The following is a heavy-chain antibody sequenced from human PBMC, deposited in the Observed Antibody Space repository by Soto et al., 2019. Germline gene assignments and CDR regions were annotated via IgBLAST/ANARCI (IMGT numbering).Heavy chain of an antibody. CDR2: IIPIFHTA. Sequence: QVQLVQSGAEVKKPGSSVKVSCKASGGTFTSYAINWVRQAPGQGLEWMGGIIPIFHTANYAQKFQGRVTITADESTSTAYMELSSLRSEDTAVYYCARTKSPAYTSGLEPHYFDYWGQGTLVTVSS. CDR1: GGTFTSYA. D-gene: IGHD6-19*01. CDR3: ARTKSPAYTSGLEPHYFDY. V-gene: IGHV1-69*01. J-gene: IGHJ4*02.